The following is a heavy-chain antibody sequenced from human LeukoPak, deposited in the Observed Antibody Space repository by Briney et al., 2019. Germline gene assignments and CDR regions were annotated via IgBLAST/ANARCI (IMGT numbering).Heavy chain of an antibody. V-gene: IGHV3-21*01. CDR1: GFTFSSYS. CDR3: ARAAYSSTWYSRYFDL. D-gene: IGHD6-13*01. Sequence: GGSPRLSCTASGFTFSSYSMDWVRQAPGKGLEWVSSISTSSSYIYYADSVKGRFTISRENAKNSLYLQMNSLRAGDTAVYYCARAAYSSTWYSRYFDLWGRGTLVTVSS. CDR2: ISTSSSYI. J-gene: IGHJ2*01.